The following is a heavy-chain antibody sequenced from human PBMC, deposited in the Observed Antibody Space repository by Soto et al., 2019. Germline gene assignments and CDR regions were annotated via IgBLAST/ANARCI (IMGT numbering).Heavy chain of an antibody. J-gene: IGHJ4*01. CDR2: ISYDGTNK. CDR3: ARDPPPYTSGWYGIDF. D-gene: IGHD6-19*01. Sequence: GGSLRLSCAASGFMFSAYAMLWVRQAPGKGLEWVAAISYDGTNKYYADSIKGRFTISRDNSANTLFLQVNSLRREDTAMYYCARDPPPYTSGWYGIDFWGHGTLVTVS. V-gene: IGHV3-30*04. CDR1: GFMFSAYA.